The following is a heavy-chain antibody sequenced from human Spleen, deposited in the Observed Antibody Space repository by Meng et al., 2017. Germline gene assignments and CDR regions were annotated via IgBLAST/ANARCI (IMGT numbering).Heavy chain of an antibody. CDR2: INPNSGVT. Sequence: ASVKVSCKASGYTFTDSYIHWLRQAPGQGLELMGWINPNSGVTNYAQNFQGRVTMTRDTSISTFYLELTSLRSDDTAMYYCAREGYPVFYFDFWGQGTLVTVSS. D-gene: IGHD2-15*01. J-gene: IGHJ4*02. CDR1: GYTFTDSY. V-gene: IGHV1-2*02. CDR3: AREGYPVFYFDF.